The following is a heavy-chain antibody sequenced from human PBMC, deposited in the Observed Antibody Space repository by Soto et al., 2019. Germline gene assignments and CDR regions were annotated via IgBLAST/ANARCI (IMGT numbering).Heavy chain of an antibody. Sequence: QVQLVESGGGVVQPGRSLRLSCAASGFIFSSYAMHWVRQAPGKGLEWVAVIWYDGSNKYYEDSVKGRFTISRDNSKNTLYLQMNSLRADDTAVYYCARDRAAAEAGSNWFDPWGQGTLVIVSS. V-gene: IGHV3-33*01. CDR1: GFIFSSYA. CDR2: IWYDGSNK. J-gene: IGHJ5*02. D-gene: IGHD6-19*01. CDR3: ARDRAAAEAGSNWFDP.